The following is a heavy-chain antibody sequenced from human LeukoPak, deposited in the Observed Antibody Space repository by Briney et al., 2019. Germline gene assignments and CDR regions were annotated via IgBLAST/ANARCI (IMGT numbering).Heavy chain of an antibody. CDR2: INHSGST. D-gene: IGHD3-10*01. CDR3: ARGALFGP. J-gene: IGHJ5*02. Sequence: SETLSLTCAVYGGSFSGYYWSWVRQPPGKGLEWIGEINHSGSTNYNPSLKRRSTILVDTSKNQFSLMLSSVSAADTAVYYCARGALFGPWGQGTRVTVDS. CDR1: GGSFSGYY. V-gene: IGHV4-34*01.